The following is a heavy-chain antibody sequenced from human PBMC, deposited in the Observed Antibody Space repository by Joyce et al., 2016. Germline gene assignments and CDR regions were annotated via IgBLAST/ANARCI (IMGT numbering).Heavy chain of an antibody. CDR2: KSYDGSNK. J-gene: IGHJ3*02. D-gene: IGHD3-3*01. V-gene: IGHV3-30-3*01. Sequence: QVHLVVSGGGVVQTGRSLRISGAASGFTFNQHAIHWVRQVHVNGLVWVAVKSYDGSNKLYADSVKYRFTISRDNSKNTLYLQVNSLRPENTSVYYCARDRTMSILGVGNDAFDIWGQGTMVTVSS. CDR3: ARDRTMSILGVGNDAFDI. CDR1: GFTFNQHA.